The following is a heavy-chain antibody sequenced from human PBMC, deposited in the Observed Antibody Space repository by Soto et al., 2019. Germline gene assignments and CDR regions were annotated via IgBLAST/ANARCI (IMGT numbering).Heavy chain of an antibody. V-gene: IGHV3-15*01. D-gene: IGHD3-9*01. Sequence: GGSLRLSCAASGFTFSNAWMSWVRQAPGKGLEWVGRIKSKTDGGTTDYAAPVKGRFTISRDDSKNTLYLQMNSLKTEDTAVYYCTTEGFDWLFLTRDYWGQGTLVTVSS. CDR1: GFTFSNAW. J-gene: IGHJ4*02. CDR2: IKSKTDGGTT. CDR3: TTEGFDWLFLTRDY.